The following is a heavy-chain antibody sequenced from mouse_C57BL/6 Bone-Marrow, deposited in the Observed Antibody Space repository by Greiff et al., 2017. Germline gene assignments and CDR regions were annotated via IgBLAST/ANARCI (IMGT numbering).Heavy chain of an antibody. CDR3: DRSGGGNVAWFAY. V-gene: IGHV1-39*01. CDR2: INPNYGTT. D-gene: IGHD3-2*02. Sequence: EVQLQQSGPELVKPGASVKISCKASGYSFTDYNMNWVKQSNGKSLEWIGVINPNYGTTSYNQKFKGKATLTVDQSSSTAYLQLNSLTSEDSAVYSGDRSGGGNVAWFAYWGQGTLVTVSA. CDR1: GYSFTDYN. J-gene: IGHJ3*01.